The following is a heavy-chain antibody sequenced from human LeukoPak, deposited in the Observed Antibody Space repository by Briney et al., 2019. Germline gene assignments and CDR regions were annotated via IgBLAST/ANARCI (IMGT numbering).Heavy chain of an antibody. CDR1: GFTFSNYA. D-gene: IGHD6-19*01. J-gene: IGHJ4*02. V-gene: IGHV3-23*01. Sequence: GGSLRLSCAFSGFTFSNYAMSWVRQAPGKGLEWVSSISGSGDNTYYAESAKGRFTISRDNTKNTLFLQMNSLRAEDTAVFYCAKRSGYTTGWFFDFWGQGTLVTVSS. CDR2: ISGSGDNT. CDR3: AKRSGYTTGWFFDF.